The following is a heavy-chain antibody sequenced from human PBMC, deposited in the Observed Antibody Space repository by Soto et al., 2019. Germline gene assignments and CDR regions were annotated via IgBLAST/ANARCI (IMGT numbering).Heavy chain of an antibody. CDR3: ARSAPYYDYVWGSYRYTDPYAGMAV. CDR2: SSWYNENR. CDR1: CYTFTSDG. V-gene: IGHV1-18*01. J-gene: IGHJ6*02. Sequence: QVQLVQSGAELKKPGASVKVSCKASCYTFTSDGISWVRQAPGQGLEWMGWSSWYNENRDSVQKFHGRVTMTTDTSTDTAYIEMRSLSCDDAAVYYCARSAPYYDYVWGSYRYTDPYAGMAVWGQGTTVNVSS. D-gene: IGHD3-16*02.